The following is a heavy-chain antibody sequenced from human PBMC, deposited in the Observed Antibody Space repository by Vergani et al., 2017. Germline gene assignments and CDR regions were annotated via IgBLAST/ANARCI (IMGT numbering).Heavy chain of an antibody. V-gene: IGHV3-23*01. CDR1: GFTFSRYA. CDR3: AKDQRTTVTIPSFDY. D-gene: IGHD4-17*01. J-gene: IGHJ4*02. CDR2: ISGSGGST. Sequence: EVQLLESGGGLVQPGGSLRLSCAASGFTFSRYAMSWVRQAPGKGLVWVSAISGSGGSTYYADSVKGRFTISRDKSKNTLYLQMNSLRAEDTAVYYCAKDQRTTVTIPSFDYWGQGTLVTVSS.